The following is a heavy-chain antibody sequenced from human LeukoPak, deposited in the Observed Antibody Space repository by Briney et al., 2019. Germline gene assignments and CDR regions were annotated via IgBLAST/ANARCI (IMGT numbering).Heavy chain of an antibody. J-gene: IGHJ4*02. Sequence: SETLSLTCTVSGYSITSGYYWGWIRQPPGMGLEWIGSIYYTGNTYYNASLKSQVSISIDTSKNQFSLKLTSVTAADTAVYYCARQTGSGLFILPGGQGTLVTVSS. V-gene: IGHV4-38-2*02. CDR1: GYSITSGYY. CDR2: IYYTGNT. CDR3: ARQTGSGLFILP. D-gene: IGHD3/OR15-3a*01.